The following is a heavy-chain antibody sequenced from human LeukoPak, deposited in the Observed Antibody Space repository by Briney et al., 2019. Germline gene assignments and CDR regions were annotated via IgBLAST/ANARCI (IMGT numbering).Heavy chain of an antibody. CDR3: ARNGGGSYSALDY. J-gene: IGHJ4*02. CDR1: GFTFSSYA. D-gene: IGHD1-26*01. CDR2: ISYDGSNK. V-gene: IGHV3-30-3*01. Sequence: GGSLRLSCAASGFTFSSYAMHWVRQAPGKGLEWVAVISYDGSNKYYADSVKGRFTISRDNSKDTLYLQMNSLRAEDTAVYYCARNGGGSYSALDYWGQGTLVTVSS.